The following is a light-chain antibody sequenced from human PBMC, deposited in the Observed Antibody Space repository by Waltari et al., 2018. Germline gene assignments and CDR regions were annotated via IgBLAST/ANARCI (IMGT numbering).Light chain of an antibody. Sequence: EIVLTQSPGTLSSSPGERATLSCRASRSVSRTLAWYQPKPGQAPRLLIYDASSRATGIPDRFSGSGSGTDFSLTISRLEPEDFAVYYCQKYGSLPATFGQGTKVEIK. J-gene: IGKJ1*01. CDR1: RSVSRT. CDR2: DAS. V-gene: IGKV3-20*01. CDR3: QKYGSLPAT.